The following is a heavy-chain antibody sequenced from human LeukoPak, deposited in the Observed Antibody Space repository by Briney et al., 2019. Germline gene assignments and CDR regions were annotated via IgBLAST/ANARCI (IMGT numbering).Heavy chain of an antibody. J-gene: IGHJ6*03. Sequence: PSETLSLTCNVSGGSIRGYYWSWIRQPPGKGLEWIGYIYSSGSTNYNPSLKSRVFISVDMSKNLISLKLTSVTAADTALYYCARGGSGISVYYYYMDVWGKGTPVTISS. D-gene: IGHD2-15*01. CDR1: GGSIRGYY. CDR3: ARGGSGISVYYYYMDV. V-gene: IGHV4-59*01. CDR2: IYSSGST.